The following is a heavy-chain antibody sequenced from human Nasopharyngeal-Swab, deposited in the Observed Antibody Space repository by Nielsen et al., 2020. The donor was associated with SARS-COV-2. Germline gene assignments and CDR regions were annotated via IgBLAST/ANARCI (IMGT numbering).Heavy chain of an antibody. CDR1: GYTFTSYY. Sequence: ASVKVSCKASGYTFTSYYMHRVRQAPGQGLEWMGIINPSGGSTSYAQKFQGRVTMTRDTSTSTVYMELSSLRSEDTAVYYCARDRGTVTHEWYFDYWGQGTLVTVSS. CDR3: ARDRGTVTHEWYFDY. CDR2: INPSGGST. V-gene: IGHV1-46*01. J-gene: IGHJ4*02. D-gene: IGHD4-17*01.